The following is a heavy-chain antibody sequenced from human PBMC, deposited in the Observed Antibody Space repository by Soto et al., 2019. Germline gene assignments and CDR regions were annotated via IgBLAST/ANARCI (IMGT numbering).Heavy chain of an antibody. CDR2: ISFDGTNK. V-gene: IGHV3-30-3*01. D-gene: IGHD3-22*01. CDR3: ARGRSGTYYYASFDY. Sequence: QVQLVESGGGVVQPGRSLRLSCAASGFTFSNYAMHWVRQAPGKGLEWVTLISFDGTNKYYAGSVKGRFTISRDNSKNTLSLQMNSLRPEDTAVYYCARGRSGTYYYASFDYWGQGTLVTVSS. J-gene: IGHJ4*02. CDR1: GFTFSNYA.